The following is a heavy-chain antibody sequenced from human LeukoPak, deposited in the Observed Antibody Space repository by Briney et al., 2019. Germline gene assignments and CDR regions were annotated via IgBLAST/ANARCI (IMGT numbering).Heavy chain of an antibody. V-gene: IGHV3-43*01. J-gene: IGHJ3*02. CDR1: AFTFVDYK. CDR2: IYWVGSGS. CDR3: VRSYIKAMVEYAFDI. D-gene: IGHD5-18*01. Sequence: RGAPRVSSAPPAFTFVDYKRHWGPQGLGGSGWCLSLIYWVGSGSDYKASLRGRFTISRDNSKNSLYLQKNSMSSDDTAVYYCVRSYIKAMVEYAFDIWGPGTLVTVSS.